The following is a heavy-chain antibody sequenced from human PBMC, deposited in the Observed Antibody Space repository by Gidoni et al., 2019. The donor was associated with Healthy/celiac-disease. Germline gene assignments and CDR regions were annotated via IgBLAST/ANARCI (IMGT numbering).Heavy chain of an antibody. CDR1: GFPFISYA. CDR2: MSGSGGST. Sequence: EVQLLESGGGLVQPGGSLGLSCAASGFPFISYAMSWVRKAPGKGLGWVSAMSGSGGSTYYADSVKGRFTISRDNSKNTLYLQMNSLRAEDKAIYYCAKRGYYDSSDSSLDYWGQGTLVTVSS. D-gene: IGHD3-22*01. V-gene: IGHV3-23*01. CDR3: AKRGYYDSSDSSLDY. J-gene: IGHJ4*02.